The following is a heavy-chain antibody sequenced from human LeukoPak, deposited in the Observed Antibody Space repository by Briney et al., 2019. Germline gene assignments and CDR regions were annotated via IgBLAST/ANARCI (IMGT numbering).Heavy chain of an antibody. CDR1: GFIFSSSV. D-gene: IGHD6-19*01. CDR3: AKDLEYSSGWNGFDY. J-gene: IGHJ4*02. CDR2: ISGSGGST. Sequence: GRSLRLSCEASGFIFSSSVLHWVRQAPGKGLEWVSAISGSGGSTYYADSVKGRFTISRDNSKNTLYLQMNSLRAEDTAVYYCAKDLEYSSGWNGFDYWGQGTLVTVSS. V-gene: IGHV3-23*01.